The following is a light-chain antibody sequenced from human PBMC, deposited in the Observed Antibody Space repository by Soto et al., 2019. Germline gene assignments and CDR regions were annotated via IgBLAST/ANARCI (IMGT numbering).Light chain of an antibody. J-gene: IGLJ1*01. V-gene: IGLV2-23*02. CDR2: GVN. CDR1: SSDVGSYNL. Sequence: QSVLTQPASVSGSPEQSITISCTGTSSDVGSYNLVSWYQQHPGKAPKLMIYGVNKRPSGVSNRFSGSKSGNTASLTISGLQAEDEADYYCCSYAGISTFYVFGTGTKVTVL. CDR3: CSYAGISTFYV.